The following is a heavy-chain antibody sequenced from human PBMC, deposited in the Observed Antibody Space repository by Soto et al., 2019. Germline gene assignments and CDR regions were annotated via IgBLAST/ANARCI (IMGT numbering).Heavy chain of an antibody. J-gene: IGHJ6*02. CDR1: GGTFSSYA. V-gene: IGHV1-69*01. CDR2: IIPIFGTA. CDR3: ARDRHIVVLPAAIGYWYGMDV. Sequence: QVQLVQSGAEVKKPGSSVKVSCKASGGTFSSYAISWVRQAPGQGLEWMGGIIPIFGTANYAQKFQGRVTITADESTSTAYMELSSLRSEDTAVYYCARDRHIVVLPAAIGYWYGMDVWGQGTTVTFSS. D-gene: IGHD2-2*01.